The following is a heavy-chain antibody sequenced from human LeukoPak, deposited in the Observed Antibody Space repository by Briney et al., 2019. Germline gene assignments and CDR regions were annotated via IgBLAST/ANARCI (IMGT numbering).Heavy chain of an antibody. D-gene: IGHD6-6*01. CDR2: ISGSGGST. CDR3: AKAWDRGGKQLARPTLDY. J-gene: IGHJ4*02. CDR1: GFTFSSYA. Sequence: PGGSLRLSCAASGFTFSSYAMSWVRQAPGKGLEWVSAISGSGGSTYYADSVKGRFTISRDNSKNTLYLQMNSLRAEDTAVYYCAKAWDRGGKQLARPTLDYWGQGTLVTVSS. V-gene: IGHV3-23*01.